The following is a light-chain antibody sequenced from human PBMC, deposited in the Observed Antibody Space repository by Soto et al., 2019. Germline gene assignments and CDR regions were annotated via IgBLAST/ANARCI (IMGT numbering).Light chain of an antibody. CDR1: QSVSSSY. V-gene: IGKV3-20*01. J-gene: IGKJ1*01. Sequence: EIVLTQSPGTLSLYPGERATLSCRASQSVSSSYLAWYQQKPGQAPRLLIYGASSRATGIPDRFSGSGSGTDFTPTISRLEPEDFAVYYCQQYGSSLTWTFGQGTKVDIK. CDR3: QQYGSSLTWT. CDR2: GAS.